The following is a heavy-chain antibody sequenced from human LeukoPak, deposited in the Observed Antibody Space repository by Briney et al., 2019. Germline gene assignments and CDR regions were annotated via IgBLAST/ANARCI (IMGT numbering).Heavy chain of an antibody. V-gene: IGHV3-23*01. CDR2: ISSSGGST. J-gene: IGHJ4*02. CDR3: AKDSADFDY. Sequence: GGSLRLSCAASGFTFSNYWMSWFRQAPGKGLEWVSYISSSGGSTYYADSVKGRFTISRDNSKNTLYLQMNSLRAEDTAVYYCAKDSADFDYWGQGTLVTVSS. CDR1: GFTFSNYW. D-gene: IGHD2-2*01.